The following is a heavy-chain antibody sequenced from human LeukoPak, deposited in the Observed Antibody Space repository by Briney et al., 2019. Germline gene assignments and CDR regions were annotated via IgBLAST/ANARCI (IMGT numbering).Heavy chain of an antibody. V-gene: IGHV4-34*01. CDR2: INHSGST. D-gene: IGHD3-10*01. J-gene: IGHJ6*02. Sequence: SETLSLTCAVYGGSFSGYYWSWIRQPPGKGLEWIGEINHSGSTNYNPSLKSRVTISVDTSKNQFSLKLSSVTAADTAVYYCARGSRVVRVPGYYYGMDVWGQGTTVTVSS. CDR1: GGSFSGYY. CDR3: ARGSRVVRVPGYYYGMDV.